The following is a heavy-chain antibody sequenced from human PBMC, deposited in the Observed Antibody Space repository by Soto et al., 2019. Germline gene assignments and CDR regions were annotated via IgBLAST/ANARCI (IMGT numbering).Heavy chain of an antibody. J-gene: IGHJ4*02. CDR2: VNPSLSMS. V-gene: IGHV1-69*02. Sequence: QVQMVQSGAEVKKPGSSVKVSCKASGDTFSFYTVNWVRQAPGLGLEWMGRVNPSLSMSHYAQRFQGRVTMTADKSTSTAYMEMRSLRSEDTALYYFATSYGSGYRAFDYWGQGALVTVST. CDR3: ATSYGSGYRAFDY. CDR1: GDTFSFYT. D-gene: IGHD3-10*01.